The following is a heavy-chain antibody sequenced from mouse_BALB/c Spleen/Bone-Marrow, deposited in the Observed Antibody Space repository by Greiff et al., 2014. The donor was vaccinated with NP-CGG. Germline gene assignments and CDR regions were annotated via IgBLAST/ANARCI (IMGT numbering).Heavy chain of an antibody. CDR3: AGGYFAY. CDR1: GYTFTSYW. CDR2: INPSNGRT. Sequence: QVHVKQSGAELVKPGASVKLSCKASGYTFTSYWMHWVKQRPGQGLEWIGEINPSNGRTNYNEKFKSKATLTVDKSSSTAYMQLSSLTSEDSAVYYCAGGYFAYWGQGTLVTVSA. V-gene: IGHV1S81*02. J-gene: IGHJ3*01. D-gene: IGHD2-14*01.